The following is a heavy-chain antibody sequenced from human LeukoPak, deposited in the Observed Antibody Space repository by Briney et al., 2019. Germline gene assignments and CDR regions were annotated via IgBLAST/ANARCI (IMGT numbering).Heavy chain of an antibody. CDR1: GFTFSSYA. D-gene: IGHD5-24*01. J-gene: IGHJ4*02. Sequence: GGSLRLSCAASGFTFSSYAMSWVRQAPGKGLECISGFSGSGGSTYYADSVKGRFTISRDNSKNTLYLQMNSLRADDTAVYYCAKSGYNRFDYWGQGTLVTVSS. V-gene: IGHV3-23*01. CDR2: FSGSGGST. CDR3: AKSGYNRFDY.